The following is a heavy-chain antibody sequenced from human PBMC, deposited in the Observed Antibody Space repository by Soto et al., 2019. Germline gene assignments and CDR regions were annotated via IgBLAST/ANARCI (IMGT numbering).Heavy chain of an antibody. J-gene: IGHJ3*02. CDR1: GVSVSAYY. CDR2: INHGGTT. D-gene: IGHD3-9*01. Sequence: QVQLQQWGAGLLKPSETLSLTCAVYGVSVSAYYWSWIRQPPGKGLEWLGEINHGGTTNYNPSPKRRVTISVDTYTNKFSLKLSSVTAADTAVDYCARGHLRHWPSDAFEIWGQGTMVTVSS. CDR3: ARGHLRHWPSDAFEI. V-gene: IGHV4-34*01.